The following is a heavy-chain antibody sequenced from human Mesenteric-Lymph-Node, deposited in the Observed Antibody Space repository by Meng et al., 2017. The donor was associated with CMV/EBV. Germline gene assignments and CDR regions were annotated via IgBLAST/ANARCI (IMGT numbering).Heavy chain of an antibody. CDR3: ARGGYSSRAWLDP. CDR1: GFTFSSYA. V-gene: IGHV3-30-3*01. D-gene: IGHD6-13*01. J-gene: IGHJ5*02. Sequence: GESLKISCAASGFTFSSYAMHWVRQAPGKGLEWVAVISYDGSNKYYADSVKGRFTISRDNSKNTLYLQMNSLRAEDTAVYYCARGGYSSRAWLDPWGQGTLVTVSS. CDR2: ISYDGSNK.